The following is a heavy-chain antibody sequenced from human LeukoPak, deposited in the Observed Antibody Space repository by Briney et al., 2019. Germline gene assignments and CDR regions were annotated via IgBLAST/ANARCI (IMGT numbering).Heavy chain of an antibody. Sequence: GGSLRLSCAASGFTFSSYGMSWVRQAPGKGLEWVSAISGSGDSTYYADSVKGRFTISRDNSKNTLYLQMNSLRAGDTAVYYCAKPGRDYGDYWYFDLWGRGTLVTVSS. V-gene: IGHV3-23*01. CDR2: ISGSGDST. CDR3: AKPGRDYGDYWYFDL. CDR1: GFTFSSYG. D-gene: IGHD4-17*01. J-gene: IGHJ2*01.